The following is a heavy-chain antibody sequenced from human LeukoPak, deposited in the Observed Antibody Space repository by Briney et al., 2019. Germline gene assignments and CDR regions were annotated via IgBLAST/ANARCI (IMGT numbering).Heavy chain of an antibody. CDR2: SSTVTGNI. J-gene: IGHJ6*03. CDR1: GFAFISTS. CDR3: ATTGNFYDMDV. Sequence: RPGGSLRLSCAASGFAFISTSIHWLRQAPGKELEWLSYSSTVTGNIYYADSVKGRFTISRDNAKSSLYLQMSSLRAEDTALYFCATTGNFYDMDVWGKGTTVTVSS. V-gene: IGHV3-48*04. D-gene: IGHD1-1*01.